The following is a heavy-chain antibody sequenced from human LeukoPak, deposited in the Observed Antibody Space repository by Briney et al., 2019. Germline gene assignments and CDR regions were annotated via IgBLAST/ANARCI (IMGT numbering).Heavy chain of an antibody. CDR1: GGSISSYL. V-gene: IGHV4-59*01. D-gene: IGHD7-27*01. J-gene: IGHJ4*02. CDR3: ASRKLGNDY. CDR2: VYYNGSA. Sequence: SETLSLTCTVSGGSISSYLWSWIRQPPGKGLEWMGYVYYNGSAIYSPSLKSRATLSVDMSNNQFSLHLRSVTAADTAVYYCASRKLGNDYWGQGTLVTVSS.